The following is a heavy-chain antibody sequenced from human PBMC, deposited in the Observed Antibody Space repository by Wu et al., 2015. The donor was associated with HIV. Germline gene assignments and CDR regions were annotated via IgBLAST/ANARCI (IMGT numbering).Heavy chain of an antibody. CDR3: ARVRIVNSGYDELYY. V-gene: IGHV1-69*05. CDR2: INPLFGTT. Sequence: QVHLVQFGGEVKKPGSSVKVTCKASGDGFTSYAVSWVRQAPGQGLEWMGGINPLFGTTKFAQKFQGRVTITTDESTSTAYMELSSLRSEDTAVYYCARVRIVNSGYDELYYWGQGTLVTVSS. CDR1: GDGFTSYA. D-gene: IGHD5-12*01. J-gene: IGHJ4*02.